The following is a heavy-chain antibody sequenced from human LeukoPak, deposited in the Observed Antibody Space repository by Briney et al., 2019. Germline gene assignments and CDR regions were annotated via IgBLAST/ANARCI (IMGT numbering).Heavy chain of an antibody. V-gene: IGHV5-51*01. Sequence: GESLQISCKGSGYRFTNYWIGWVRQLPGKGLGWMGIIYPGDSDTRYSPSFQDQVTISADKSINTAYLQWNSLKASDTAMHYCARAGRVYGDVGEGWGQGTLVTVSS. J-gene: IGHJ4*02. CDR1: GYRFTNYW. CDR3: ARAGRVYGDVGEG. D-gene: IGHD4-17*01. CDR2: IYPGDSDT.